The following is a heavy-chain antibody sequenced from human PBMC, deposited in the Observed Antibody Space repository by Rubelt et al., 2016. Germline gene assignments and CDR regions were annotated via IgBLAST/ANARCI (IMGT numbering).Heavy chain of an antibody. CDR1: GGSFSGYY. V-gene: IGHV4-34*01. D-gene: IGHD2-15*01. CDR2: INHSGST. CDR3: ARKPSVVLLATLFDY. Sequence: QVQLQQWGAGLLKPSETLSLTCAVYGGSFSGYYWTWIRQPPGKGLEWIGEINHSGSTNYNPSLTSRVTISVDTSENNFSRNLTVVTAADTALYYCARKPSVVLLATLFDYWGQGALVTVSS. J-gene: IGHJ4*02.